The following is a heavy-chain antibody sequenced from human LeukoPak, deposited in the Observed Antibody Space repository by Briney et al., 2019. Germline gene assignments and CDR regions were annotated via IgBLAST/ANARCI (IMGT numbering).Heavy chain of an antibody. D-gene: IGHD5-18*01. CDR3: ARWGGYSYGLPY. CDR2: IYYSGST. CDR1: GGSISSYY. J-gene: IGHJ4*02. Sequence: NPSETLSLTCTVSGGSISSYYWSWIRQPPGKGLEWIGYIYYSGSTNYNPSLKSRLTISVDTSKNQFSLKLSSVTAADTAVYYCARWGGYSYGLPYWGQGTLVTVSS. V-gene: IGHV4-59*01.